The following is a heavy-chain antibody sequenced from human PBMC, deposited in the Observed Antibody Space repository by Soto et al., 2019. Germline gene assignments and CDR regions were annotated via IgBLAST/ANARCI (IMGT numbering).Heavy chain of an antibody. J-gene: IGHJ3*02. CDR3: ARAMSSSSWSYDAFDI. CDR2: INPSGGST. D-gene: IGHD6-13*01. Sequence: ASVKVSCKASGYTFTSYYMHWVRQAPGQGLEWMGIINPSGGSTSYAQEFQGRVTMTRDTSTSTVYMELSSLRSEDTAVYYCARAMSSSSWSYDAFDIWGQGTVVTVSS. CDR1: GYTFTSYY. V-gene: IGHV1-46*01.